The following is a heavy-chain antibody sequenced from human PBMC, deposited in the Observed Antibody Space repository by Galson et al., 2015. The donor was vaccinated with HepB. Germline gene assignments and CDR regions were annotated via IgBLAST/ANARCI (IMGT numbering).Heavy chain of an antibody. V-gene: IGHV3-21*01. CDR2: ISSSSSYI. D-gene: IGHD1-26*01. Sequence: SLRLSCAASGFTFSSYSMNWVRQAPGKGLEWVSSISSSSSYIYYADSVKGRFTISRDNAKNSLYLQMNSLRAEDTAVYYCARDSHGGSLLSSFDYWGQGTLVTVSS. CDR1: GFTFSSYS. J-gene: IGHJ4*02. CDR3: ARDSHGGSLLSSFDY.